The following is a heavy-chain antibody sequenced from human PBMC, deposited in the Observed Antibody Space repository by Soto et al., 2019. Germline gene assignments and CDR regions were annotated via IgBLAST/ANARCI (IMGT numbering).Heavy chain of an antibody. J-gene: IGHJ6*02. CDR1: GFTFSSYA. CDR3: AKCGYSGYDIGRGYYYYGMDV. CDR2: ISGSGGST. Sequence: GGSLRLSCAASGFTFSSYAMSWVRQAPGKGLEWVSAISGSGGSTYYADSVKGRFTISRDNSKNTLYLQMNSLRAEDTAVYYCAKCGYSGYDIGRGYYYYGMDVWGQGTTVTISS. D-gene: IGHD5-12*01. V-gene: IGHV3-23*01.